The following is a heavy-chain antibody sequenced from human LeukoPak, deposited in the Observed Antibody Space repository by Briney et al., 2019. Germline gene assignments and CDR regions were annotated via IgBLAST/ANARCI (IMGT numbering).Heavy chain of an antibody. CDR3: ASRDYFDY. V-gene: IGHV3-7*02. CDR2: IKQDGSEK. J-gene: IGHJ4*02. CDR1: GFTFSRYW. Sequence: GGSLRLSCAASGFTFSRYWLSWVRQAPGKGLEWVASIKQDGSEKYYVDSVKGRFTISRDNAKNSLYLQMNSLRDEDTAVYYCASRDYFDYWGQGTLVTVSS.